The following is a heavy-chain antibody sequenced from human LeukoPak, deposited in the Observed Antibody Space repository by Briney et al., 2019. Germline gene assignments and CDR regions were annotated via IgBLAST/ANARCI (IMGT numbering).Heavy chain of an antibody. Sequence: GGSLRLSCAASGFSFSNYEMNWLRQAPGQGLEWISYITASSTTIYYADAVKGRFTISRGNAKNTLYLQMNGLRGEDTAVYYCAKGPGARGHFNWFDPWGQGTLVTVSS. CDR3: AKGPGARGHFNWFDP. CDR1: GFSFSNYE. D-gene: IGHD4/OR15-4a*01. V-gene: IGHV3-48*03. CDR2: ITASSTTI. J-gene: IGHJ5*02.